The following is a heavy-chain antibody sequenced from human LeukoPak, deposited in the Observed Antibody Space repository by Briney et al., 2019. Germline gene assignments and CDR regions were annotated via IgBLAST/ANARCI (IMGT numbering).Heavy chain of an antibody. V-gene: IGHV3-23*01. D-gene: IGHD6-13*01. CDR3: ARGRGIAAAGSWGSGFDY. Sequence: GRSLRLSCAASGFTFSSYGMHWVRQAPGKGLEWVSAISGSGGSIYYADSVKGRFTISRDNSKNTLYLKVNSLRAEDTAVYYCARGRGIAAAGSWGSGFDYWGRGTLVTVSS. CDR2: ISGSGGSI. CDR1: GFTFSSYG. J-gene: IGHJ4*02.